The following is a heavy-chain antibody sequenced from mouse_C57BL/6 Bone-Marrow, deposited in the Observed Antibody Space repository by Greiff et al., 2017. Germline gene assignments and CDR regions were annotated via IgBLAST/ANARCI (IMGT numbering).Heavy chain of an antibody. D-gene: IGHD2-4*01. J-gene: IGHJ1*03. CDR1: GYAFSSSW. V-gene: IGHV1-82*01. Sequence: VQLQQSGPELVKPGASVKISCKASGYAFSSSWMNWVKQRPGKGLEWIGRIYPGDGDTNYNGKFQGKATLTADKSSSTAYMQLSSLTCEDAAVYFCARWGDDYGYCDVWGTGNTVTVSS. CDR2: IYPGDGDT. CDR3: ARWGDDYGYCDV.